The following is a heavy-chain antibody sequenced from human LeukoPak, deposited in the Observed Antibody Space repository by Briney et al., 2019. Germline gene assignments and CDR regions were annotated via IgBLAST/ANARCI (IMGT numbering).Heavy chain of an antibody. J-gene: IGHJ4*02. CDR3: ARGRMTTGVILDY. CDR1: GYTCTGYY. V-gene: IGHV1-2*02. CDR2: INPNSGGA. Sequence: ASVKVSCKASGYTCTGYYLHWIQQAPGQGLEWMGWINPNSGGANYAQKFQGRVTMTRDTSITTAYMELTSLRSDDTAVYYCARGRMTTGVILDYWGQGTLVTVSS. D-gene: IGHD4-23*01.